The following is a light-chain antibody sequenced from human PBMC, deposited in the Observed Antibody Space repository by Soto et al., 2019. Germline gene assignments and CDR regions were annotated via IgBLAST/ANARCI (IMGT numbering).Light chain of an antibody. CDR3: QHYNSYSEA. J-gene: IGKJ1*01. CDR2: KAS. V-gene: IGKV1-5*03. CDR1: QSISSW. Sequence: DIQMSQAPASLSAFVGDRFTITFLASQSISSWLAWYQQKPGKAPKLMIYKASTLKSGVPSRFSGSGSGTEFTLTISSLQPDDFATYYCQHYNSYSEAFGQGTKVDIK.